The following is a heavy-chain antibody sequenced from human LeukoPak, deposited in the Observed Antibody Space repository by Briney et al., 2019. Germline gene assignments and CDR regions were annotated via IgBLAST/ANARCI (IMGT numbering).Heavy chain of an antibody. Sequence: GGSLRLSCAVSGFGVSVYYMTWVRQAPGKGLEWVSVIFSDGSTYYADSVKGRFTISRDNSQNTMYLQMNSLRAEDTAVYYCAKDDSSGWYPPLSGFDYWGQGTLVTVSS. CDR2: IFSDGST. V-gene: IGHV3-53*01. J-gene: IGHJ4*02. CDR1: GFGVSVYY. D-gene: IGHD6-19*01. CDR3: AKDDSSGWYPPLSGFDY.